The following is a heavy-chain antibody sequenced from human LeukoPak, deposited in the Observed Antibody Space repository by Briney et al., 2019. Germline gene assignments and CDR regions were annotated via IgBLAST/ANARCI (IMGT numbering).Heavy chain of an antibody. CDR1: GFTFSSYS. V-gene: IGHV3-21*01. CDR2: ISSSSSYI. D-gene: IGHD6-19*01. J-gene: IGHJ6*02. CDR3: AKSSSGWTNYYYYYGMDV. Sequence: GGSLRLSCAASGFTFSSYSMNWVRQAPGKGLEWVSSISSSSSYIYYADSVKGRFTISRDNSKNTLYLQMNSLRAEDTAVYYCAKSSSGWTNYYYYYGMDVWGQGTTVTVSS.